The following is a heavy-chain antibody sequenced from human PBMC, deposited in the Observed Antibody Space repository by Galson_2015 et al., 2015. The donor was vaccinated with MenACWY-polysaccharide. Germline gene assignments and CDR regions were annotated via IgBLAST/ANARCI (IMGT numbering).Heavy chain of an antibody. J-gene: IGHJ3*02. D-gene: IGHD3-22*01. CDR1: GFTFSSYG. Sequence: SLRLSCAASGFTFSSYGMHWVRQAPGKGLEWVAVIWNNGSNKYYADSVKGRFNISRDNSKNTLYLQMKSLRAEDTAVYYCARAVITMRVVVITPDSFDIWGQGTMVTVSS. CDR2: IWNNGSNK. CDR3: ARAVITMRVVVITPDSFDI. V-gene: IGHV3-33*01.